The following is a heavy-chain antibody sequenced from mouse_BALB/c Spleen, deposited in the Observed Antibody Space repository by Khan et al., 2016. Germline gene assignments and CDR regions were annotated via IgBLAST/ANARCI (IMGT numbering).Heavy chain of an antibody. J-gene: IGHJ3*01. CDR2: ISYTGNT. Sequence: EVQLQESGPSLVKPSQALSLTCSVTGDSITSGYWNWIRKFPGNELEYMGYISYTGNTYYNPSLKSRMSITRATSKNQYYLQLNSVTTEDTATYXCAGGGLGAGFGYWGQGTLGTVSA. CDR1: GDSITSGY. V-gene: IGHV3-8*02. D-gene: IGHD3-3*01. CDR3: AGGGLGAGFGY.